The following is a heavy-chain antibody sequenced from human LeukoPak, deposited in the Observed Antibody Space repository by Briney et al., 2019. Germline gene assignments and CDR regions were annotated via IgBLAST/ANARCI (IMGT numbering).Heavy chain of an antibody. CDR3: ATSITMFDS. Sequence: GGSLRLSCAASGFTFSRYWMSWVRQAPGKGLEWVANIKEDGTVKYYVESVKDRFAISRDNAKNSLYLQMNSLRAEDTAVYYCATSITMFDSWGQGTLVTVSS. CDR2: IKEDGTVK. J-gene: IGHJ4*02. D-gene: IGHD3-10*01. CDR1: GFTFSRYW. V-gene: IGHV3-7*02.